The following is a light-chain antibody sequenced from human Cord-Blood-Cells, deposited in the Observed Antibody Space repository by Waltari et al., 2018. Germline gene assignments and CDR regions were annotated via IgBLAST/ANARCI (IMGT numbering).Light chain of an antibody. CDR1: SSDVGGYNY. Sequence: QSALPQPASVSGSPGHSLTISCTGTSSDVGGYNYVSWYQQHPVKAPKLMIYDVSNRPSGVSNRFSGSKSGNTASLTISGLQAEDEADYYCSSYTSSSTYVFGTGTKVTVL. CDR2: DVS. V-gene: IGLV2-14*01. CDR3: SSYTSSSTYV. J-gene: IGLJ1*01.